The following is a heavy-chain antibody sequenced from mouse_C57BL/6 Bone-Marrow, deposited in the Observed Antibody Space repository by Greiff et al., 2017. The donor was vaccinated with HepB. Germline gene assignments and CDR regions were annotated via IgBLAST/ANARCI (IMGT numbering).Heavy chain of an antibody. J-gene: IGHJ2*01. CDR1: GYTFTDYY. D-gene: IGHD1-1*01. V-gene: IGHV1-26*01. CDR3: ARRGPLYYGRS. Sequence: EVQLQQSGPELVKPGASVKISCKASGYTFTDYYMNWVKQSHGKSLEWIGDINPNNGGTSYNQKFKGKATLTVDKSSSTAYMELRSLTSEDSAVYYCARRGPLYYGRSWGQGTTLTVSS. CDR2: INPNNGGT.